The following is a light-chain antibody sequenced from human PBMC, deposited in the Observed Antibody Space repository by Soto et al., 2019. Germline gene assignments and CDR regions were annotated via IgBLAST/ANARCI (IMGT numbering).Light chain of an antibody. V-gene: IGKV1-5*03. CDR1: QSISSW. J-gene: IGKJ1*01. CDR3: QPYNSYWT. Sequence: DIQMTQSPSTLSASVGDRVTITCRASQSISSWLAWYQQKPGKAPKLLIYKASSLESGVPSRFSGSGSGTEFTLTISSLQPDDFPTYTFQPYNSYWTFGQGTKVEIK. CDR2: KAS.